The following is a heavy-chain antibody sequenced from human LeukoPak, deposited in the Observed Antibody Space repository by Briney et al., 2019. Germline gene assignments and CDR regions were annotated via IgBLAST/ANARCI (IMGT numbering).Heavy chain of an antibody. CDR2: INPNSGGT. CDR3: ARLVVRGKWFDP. V-gene: IGHV1-2*02. J-gene: IGHJ5*02. CDR1: GYTFTGYY. Sequence: ASVKVSCKASGYTFTGYYMHWVRQAPGQGLEWMGWINPNSGGTNYAQKFQGRVTMTRDTSISTAYMELSRPRSDDTAVYYCARLVVRGKWFDPWGQGTLVTVSS. D-gene: IGHD3-10*01.